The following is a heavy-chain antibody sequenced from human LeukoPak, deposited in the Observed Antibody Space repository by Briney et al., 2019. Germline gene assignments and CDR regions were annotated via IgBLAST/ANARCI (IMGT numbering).Heavy chain of an antibody. J-gene: IGHJ4*02. CDR2: ISRDSGSI. CDR3: ARRIGGYNPFGY. V-gene: IGHV3-9*01. D-gene: IGHD5-24*01. Sequence: GGSLRLSCAASGFSFDKYAMHWVRQAPGKGLEWVSGISRDSGSILYADSVKGRFTISRDNAKSSLYLQMNSLRAEDTALYYCARRIGGYNPFGYWGQGTQVTVSS. CDR1: GFSFDKYA.